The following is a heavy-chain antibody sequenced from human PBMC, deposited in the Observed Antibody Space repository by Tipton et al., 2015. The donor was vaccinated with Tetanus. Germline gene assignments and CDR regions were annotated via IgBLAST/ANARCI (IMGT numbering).Heavy chain of an antibody. V-gene: IGHV1-2*02. D-gene: IGHD3-22*01. Sequence: QLVQSGAEVKKPGASVKVSCKASGYTFTGYYIYWVRQAPGQGLEWMGWIDPNSGGTVYAQKFQGRVTMTRDTSISTAYMGLRSLRSGDTAVYYCARDRGDYIYYGMDVWGPGTTVTVS. J-gene: IGHJ6*02. CDR2: IDPNSGGT. CDR3: ARDRGDYIYYGMDV. CDR1: GYTFTGYY.